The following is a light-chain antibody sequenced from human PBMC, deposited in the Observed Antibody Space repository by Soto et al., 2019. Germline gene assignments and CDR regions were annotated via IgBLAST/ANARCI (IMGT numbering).Light chain of an antibody. V-gene: IGKV1-5*01. CDR3: QQYNSYLFT. CDR1: QSIDSW. J-gene: IGKJ3*01. CDR2: DAS. Sequence: DIQITQSPSTLSASVGDRVTITCRASQSIDSWLAWYQQKPGRAPKLLIYDASSLESGVPSRFSGSGSGTEFTLTISSLQPDDFATYYCQQYNSYLFTFGPGTKVDIK.